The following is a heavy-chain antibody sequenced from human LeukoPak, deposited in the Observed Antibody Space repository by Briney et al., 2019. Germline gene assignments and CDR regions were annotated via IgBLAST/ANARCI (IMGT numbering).Heavy chain of an antibody. CDR3: VGRGAAAGPGNFDY. V-gene: IGHV3-30-3*01. CDR2: ISYDGSNK. CDR1: GFTFSSYA. Sequence: GRSLRLSCAASGFTFSSYAMHWVRQAPGKGLEWVAVISYDGSNKYYADSVKGRFTISRDNSKNTLYLQMNSLRAEDTAVYYCVGRGAAAGPGNFDYWGQGTLVTVSS. J-gene: IGHJ4*02. D-gene: IGHD6-13*01.